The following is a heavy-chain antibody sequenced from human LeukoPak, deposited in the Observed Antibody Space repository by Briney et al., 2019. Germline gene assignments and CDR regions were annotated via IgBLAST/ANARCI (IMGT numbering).Heavy chain of an antibody. Sequence: GGSLRLSCAASGFTLSIYAMSWVRQAPGKGLECVSAISGSGGSTYYADSVKGRFTISRDNSKDTLYLQMNSLRAKDPAVYDCAKAPDAGGFYGGSYFDYWGQGTLVTVSS. D-gene: IGHD1-26*01. CDR3: AKAPDAGGFYGGSYFDY. J-gene: IGHJ4*02. CDR2: ISGSGGST. CDR1: GFTLSIYA. V-gene: IGHV3-23*01.